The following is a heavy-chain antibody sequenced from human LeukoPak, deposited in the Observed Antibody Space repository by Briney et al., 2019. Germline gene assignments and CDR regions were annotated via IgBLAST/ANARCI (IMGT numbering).Heavy chain of an antibody. CDR3: ARDLCSSTSCYYPYYYYMDV. V-gene: IGHV1-18*01. J-gene: IGHJ6*03. Sequence: ASVKVSCKASGYTFTSCGISWVRQAPGQGLEWMGWISAYNGNTNYAQKLQGRVTMTTDTSTSTAYMELRSLRSDDTAVYYCARDLCSSTSCYYPYYYYMDVWGKGTTVTVSS. D-gene: IGHD2-2*01. CDR1: GYTFTSCG. CDR2: ISAYNGNT.